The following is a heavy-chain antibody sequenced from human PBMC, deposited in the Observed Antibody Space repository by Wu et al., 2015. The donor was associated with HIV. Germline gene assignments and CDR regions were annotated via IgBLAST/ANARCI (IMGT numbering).Heavy chain of an antibody. V-gene: IGHV1-46*01. D-gene: IGHD3/OR15-3a*01. CDR1: GYTFTSYY. Sequence: QVQLVQSGAEVKKPGASVKVSCKASGYTFTSYYMHWVRQAPGQGLEWVGIINPSGGSTSYAQKFQGRVTMTRDTSTSTVYMELSSLRSEDTAVYYCARDQEGLVGDYYYGMDVWGQGTTVTVSS. CDR2: INPSGGST. J-gene: IGHJ6*02. CDR3: ARDQEGLVGDYYYGMDV.